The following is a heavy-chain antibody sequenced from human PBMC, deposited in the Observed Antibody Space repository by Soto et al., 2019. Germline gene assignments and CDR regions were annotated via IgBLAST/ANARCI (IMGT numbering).Heavy chain of an antibody. J-gene: IGHJ4*02. CDR2: IYYSGST. CDR1: GGSISSYY. CDR3: ARLPLTTVTTGEEDFDY. Sequence: SETLSLTCTVSGGSISSYYWSWIRQPPGKGLEWIGYIYYSGSTNYNPSLKSRVTISVDTSKNQFSLKLSSVTAADTAVYYCARLPLTTVTTGEEDFDYWGQGTLVTVSS. V-gene: IGHV4-59*08. D-gene: IGHD4-17*01.